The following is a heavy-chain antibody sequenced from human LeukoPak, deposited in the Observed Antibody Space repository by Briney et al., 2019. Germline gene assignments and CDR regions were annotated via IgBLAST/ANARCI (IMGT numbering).Heavy chain of an antibody. CDR3: ARVGGRGSGWYSRYFDY. CDR1: GFIFSSYV. J-gene: IGHJ4*02. Sequence: GGSLRLSCAASGFIFSSYVMHWVRQAPGKGLEWVAFIRYDGSNKYYADSVKGRFTISRDNSKNTLYLQMNSLRAEDTAVYYCARVGGRGSGWYSRYFDYWGQGTLVIVSS. V-gene: IGHV3-30*02. CDR2: IRYDGSNK. D-gene: IGHD6-19*01.